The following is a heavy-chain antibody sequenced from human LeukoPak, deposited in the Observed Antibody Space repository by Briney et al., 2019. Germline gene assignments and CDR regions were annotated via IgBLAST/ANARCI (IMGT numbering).Heavy chain of an antibody. V-gene: IGHV1-18*01. CDR1: GYTFTSYG. CDR3: ARGVGDIWFGEMLRDWFDP. Sequence: ASVKVSCKASGYTFTSYGISWVRQAPGQGLEWMGWISAYNGNTNYAQKLQGRVTTTTDTSTSTAYMELRSLRSDDTAVYYCARGVGDIWFGEMLRDWFDPWGQGTLVTVSS. D-gene: IGHD3-10*01. CDR2: ISAYNGNT. J-gene: IGHJ5*02.